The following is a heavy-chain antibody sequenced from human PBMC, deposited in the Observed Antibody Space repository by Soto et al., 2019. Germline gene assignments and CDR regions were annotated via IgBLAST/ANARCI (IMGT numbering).Heavy chain of an antibody. CDR1: GYTLTELS. CDR3: ATESTIPHYYYYYGMDV. Sequence: AAVKVSCKVSGYTLTELSMHWVRQAPGKGLEWMGGFDPEDGETIYAQKFQGRVTMTEDTSTDTAYMELSSLRSEDTAVYYCATESTIPHYYYYYGMDVWGQGTTVTVSS. CDR2: FDPEDGET. D-gene: IGHD3-10*01. V-gene: IGHV1-24*01. J-gene: IGHJ6*02.